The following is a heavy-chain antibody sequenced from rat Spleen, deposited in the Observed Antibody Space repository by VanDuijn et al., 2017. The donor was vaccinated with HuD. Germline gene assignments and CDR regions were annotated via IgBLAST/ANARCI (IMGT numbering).Heavy chain of an antibody. J-gene: IGHJ3*01. CDR1: GFTFSNYD. D-gene: IGHD1-12*02. CDR3: ARGSYYYDGSYYYGFAY. V-gene: IGHV5S13*01. Sequence: EVQLVESGGGLVQPGRSLKLSCAASGFTFSNYDMAWVRQAPTTGLEWIASISTGGGNTYYRDSVKGRFTIPRDNAKNTQYLQMDSLRSEDTATYYCARGSYYYDGSYYYGFAYWGQGTLVTVSS. CDR2: ISTGGGNT.